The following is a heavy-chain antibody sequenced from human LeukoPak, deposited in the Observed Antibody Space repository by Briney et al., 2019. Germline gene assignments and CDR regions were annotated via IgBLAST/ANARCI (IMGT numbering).Heavy chain of an antibody. Sequence: GASVKVSCKASGYTFTGYYMHWVRQAPGQGLEWMGWINPNSGGTNYAQKFQGRVTMTRDTSIGTAYMELSRLRSDDTAVYYCAKKYYYDSSGHNWFDPWGQGTLVTVSS. CDR3: AKKYYYDSSGHNWFDP. J-gene: IGHJ5*02. CDR2: INPNSGGT. D-gene: IGHD3-22*01. V-gene: IGHV1-2*02. CDR1: GYTFTGYY.